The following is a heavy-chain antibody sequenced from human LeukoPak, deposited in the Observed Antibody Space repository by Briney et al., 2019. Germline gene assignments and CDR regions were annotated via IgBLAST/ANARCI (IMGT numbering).Heavy chain of an antibody. D-gene: IGHD2-15*01. J-gene: IGHJ4*02. V-gene: IGHV3-23*01. CDR2: ISGSGGST. CDR1: GFTFSSYA. Sequence: HPGGSLRLYCAASGFTFSSYAMSWVRQAPGKGLEWVSAISGSGGSTYYADSVKGRFTISRDNSKNTLYLQMNSLRAEDTAVYYCAKDMWDIVVVVVADYWGQGTLVTVSS. CDR3: AKDMWDIVVVVVADY.